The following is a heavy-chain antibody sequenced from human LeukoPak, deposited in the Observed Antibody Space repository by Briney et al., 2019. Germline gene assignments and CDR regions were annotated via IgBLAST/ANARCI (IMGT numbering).Heavy chain of an antibody. CDR3: ARHEYCSSTSCPAHYYYYGMDV. J-gene: IGHJ6*02. CDR1: GGTFSSYA. V-gene: IGHV1-69*04. CDR2: IIPILGIA. Sequence: SVKVSCKATGGTFSSYAISWVRQAPGQGLEWMGRIIPILGIANYAQKFQGRVTITADKSTSTAYMELSSLRSEDTAVYYCARHEYCSSTSCPAHYYYYGMDVWGQGTTVTVSS. D-gene: IGHD2-2*01.